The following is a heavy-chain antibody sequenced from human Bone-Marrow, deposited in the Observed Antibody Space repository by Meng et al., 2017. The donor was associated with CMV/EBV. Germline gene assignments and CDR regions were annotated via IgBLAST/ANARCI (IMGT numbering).Heavy chain of an antibody. V-gene: IGHV3-11*01. CDR2: ISSSSII. CDR1: GFTFSDSY. J-gene: IGHJ4*02. Sequence: SGFTFSDSYMSWIRQAPGKGLEWVSYISSSSIIYYADSVKGRFSISRDNAKNSLYLQMNSLRAEDTAVYYCARGDRYCSAGSCYDFDYWGQGTLVTVSS. D-gene: IGHD2-15*01. CDR3: ARGDRYCSAGSCYDFDY.